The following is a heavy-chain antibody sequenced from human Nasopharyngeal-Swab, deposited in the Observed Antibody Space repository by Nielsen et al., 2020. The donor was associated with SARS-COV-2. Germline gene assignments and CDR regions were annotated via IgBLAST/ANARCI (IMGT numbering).Heavy chain of an antibody. J-gene: IGHJ3*02. V-gene: IGHV4-59*01. D-gene: IGHD3-10*01. Sequence: WIRQPPGKGLEWIGYIYYGGSTNYNPSLKSRVAISVDTSKNQFSLKLSSVTAADTAVYYCARVSNPFLWFGDLPHPHDAFDIWGQGTMVTVSS. CDR2: IYYGGST. CDR3: ARVSNPFLWFGDLPHPHDAFDI.